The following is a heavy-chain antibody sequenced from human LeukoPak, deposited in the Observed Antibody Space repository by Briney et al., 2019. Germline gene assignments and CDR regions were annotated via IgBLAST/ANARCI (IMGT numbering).Heavy chain of an antibody. V-gene: IGHV3-23*01. CDR2: ISGSGVTT. CDR3: AKFGGSSSWFFSRY. CDR1: GFTFSSYA. J-gene: IGHJ4*02. D-gene: IGHD6-13*01. Sequence: GGSLRLSCAASGFTFSSYAMSWVRQAPGKGLEWVSAISGSGVTTYYADSVKGRFTISSDNSKNTLYLQMNSLRAEDTAVYYCAKFGGSSSWFFSRYWGQGTLVTVSS.